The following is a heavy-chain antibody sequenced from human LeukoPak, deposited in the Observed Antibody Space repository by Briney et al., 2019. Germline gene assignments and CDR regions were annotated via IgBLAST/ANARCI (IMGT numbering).Heavy chain of an antibody. J-gene: IGHJ4*02. CDR1: GFSFSSYT. CDR2: ISGSGGST. CDR3: AKGIVGATTADC. D-gene: IGHD1-26*01. Sequence: PGGSLRLSCAASGFSFSSYTMSWVRQAPGKGLEWVSAISGSGGSTYYADSVKGRFTISRDNSKNTLYLQMNSLRAEDTAVYYCAKGIVGATTADCWGQGTLVTVSS. V-gene: IGHV3-23*01.